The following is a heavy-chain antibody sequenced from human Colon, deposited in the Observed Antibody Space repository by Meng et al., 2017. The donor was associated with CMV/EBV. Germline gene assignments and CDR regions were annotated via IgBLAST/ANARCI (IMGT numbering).Heavy chain of an antibody. Sequence: EGSLRLSCAASGFTLSTSGMHWVRQAPGKGLEWVAFLRYDGKYKYYGDSVKGRFTISRDSSNNTLYLQMNSLRADDTAVYYCAKASTLVVSPSYLQDWGQGTLVTVSS. D-gene: IGHD3-22*01. CDR1: GFTLSTSG. V-gene: IGHV3-30*02. J-gene: IGHJ1*01. CDR3: AKASTLVVSPSYLQD. CDR2: LRYDGKYK.